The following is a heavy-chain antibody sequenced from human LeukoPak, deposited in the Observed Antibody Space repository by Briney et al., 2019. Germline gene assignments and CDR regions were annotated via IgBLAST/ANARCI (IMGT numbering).Heavy chain of an antibody. V-gene: IGHV4-39*01. CDR1: GGSISSSGYY. Sequence: SETLSLTCTVSGGSISSSGYYWGWIRQPPGKGLEWIGSIFYSGSTYYNPSLKSRVTISVDTSKNQFTLKLSSVTAADTAVYYCASLPDVDTAMVTGYYYYMDVWGKGTTVTVSS. CDR3: ASLPDVDTAMVTGYYYYMDV. D-gene: IGHD5-18*01. CDR2: IFYSGST. J-gene: IGHJ6*03.